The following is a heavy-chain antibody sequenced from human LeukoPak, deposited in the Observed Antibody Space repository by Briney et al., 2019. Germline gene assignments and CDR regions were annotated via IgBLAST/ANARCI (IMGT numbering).Heavy chain of an antibody. CDR2: ISGSGGST. D-gene: IGHD3-3*01. V-gene: IGHV3-23*01. CDR1: GFTFSSYA. Sequence: GGSLRLSCAASGFTFSSYAMSWVRQAPGKGLEWVSAISGSGGSTYYADSVKGWFTISRDNSKNTLYLQMNSLRAEDTAVYYCAKDHYDFWSGYSYLFDYWGQGTLVTVSS. J-gene: IGHJ4*02. CDR3: AKDHYDFWSGYSYLFDY.